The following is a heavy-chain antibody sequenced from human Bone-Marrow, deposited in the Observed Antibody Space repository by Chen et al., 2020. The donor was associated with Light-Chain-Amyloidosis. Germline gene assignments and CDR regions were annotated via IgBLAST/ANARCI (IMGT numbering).Heavy chain of an antibody. CDR1: GYTFPNYW. CDR3: ARRRDGYNFDY. Sequence: EVQLEQSGPAVKKPGECLKISCKGSGYTFPNYWIGWVRQMPGKGLEWMGVIYPDDSDARYSPSFEGQVTISADKSITTAYLQWRSLKASDTAMYYCARRRDGYNFDYWGQGTLVTVSS. J-gene: IGHJ4*02. V-gene: IGHV5-51*01. CDR2: IYPDDSDA. D-gene: IGHD5-12*01.